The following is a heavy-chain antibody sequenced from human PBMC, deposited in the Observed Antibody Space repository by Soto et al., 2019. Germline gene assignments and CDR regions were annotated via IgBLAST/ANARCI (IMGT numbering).Heavy chain of an antibody. CDR2: ISGSGGST. V-gene: IGHV3-23*01. Sequence: EVQLLESGGGLVQPGGSLRLSCAASGFTFSSYAMSWVRQAPGKGLEWVSAISGSGGSTYYADSVKGRFTISRDNSKNTLYLQMNSLRAEDTAVYYCASIRDCSGGSCYPIKLDEAFDIWGQGTMVTVSS. J-gene: IGHJ3*02. D-gene: IGHD2-15*01. CDR3: ASIRDCSGGSCYPIKLDEAFDI. CDR1: GFTFSSYA.